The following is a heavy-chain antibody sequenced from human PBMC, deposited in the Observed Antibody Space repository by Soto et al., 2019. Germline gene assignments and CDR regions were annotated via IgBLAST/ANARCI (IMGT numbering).Heavy chain of an antibody. J-gene: IGHJ4*02. D-gene: IGHD2-15*01. V-gene: IGHV3-30-3*01. CDR1: GFTFSSYA. Sequence: GGSLRLSCAASGFTFSSYAMHWVRQAPGKGLEWVAVISYDGSNKYYADSVKGRFTISRDNSKNTLYLQMNSLRAEDTAVYYCASRYCSGGSCVKHFDYWGQGTLVTVSS. CDR2: ISYDGSNK. CDR3: ASRYCSGGSCVKHFDY.